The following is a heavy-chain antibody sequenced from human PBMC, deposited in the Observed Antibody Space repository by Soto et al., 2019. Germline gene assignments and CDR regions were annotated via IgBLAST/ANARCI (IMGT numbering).Heavy chain of an antibody. J-gene: IGHJ4*02. CDR2: IYYSGST. CDR3: ARSGDSSSWYLGEAFDY. Sequence: PSETLSLTCTVSGGSISSYYWSWIRQPPGKGLEWIGYIYYSGSTNYNPSLKSRVTISVDTSKNQFSLKLSSVTAADTAVYYCARSGDSSSWYLGEAFDYWGQGTLVTV. D-gene: IGHD6-13*01. V-gene: IGHV4-59*12. CDR1: GGSISSYY.